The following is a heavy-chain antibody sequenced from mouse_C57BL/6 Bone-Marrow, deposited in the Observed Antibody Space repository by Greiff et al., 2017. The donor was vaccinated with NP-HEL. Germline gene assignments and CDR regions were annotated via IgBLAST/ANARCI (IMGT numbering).Heavy chain of an antibody. D-gene: IGHD1-1*01. CDR1: GYTFTSYW. Sequence: QVQLQQPGAELVMPGASVKLSCKASGYTFTSYWMHWVKQRPGQGLEWIGEIDPSDSYTNYNQKFKGKSTLTVDKSSSTAYMQLSSLTSEDSAVYDCARELLYWYVDVWGTGTTVTVSS. CDR2: IDPSDSYT. V-gene: IGHV1-69*01. J-gene: IGHJ1*03. CDR3: ARELLYWYVDV.